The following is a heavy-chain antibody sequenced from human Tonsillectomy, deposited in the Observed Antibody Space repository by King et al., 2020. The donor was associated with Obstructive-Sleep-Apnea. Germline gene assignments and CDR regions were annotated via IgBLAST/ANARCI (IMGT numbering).Heavy chain of an antibody. V-gene: IGHV3-9*01. CDR1: GFTFDDYA. CDR2: ISWNRGSI. D-gene: IGHD3-9*01. Sequence: DVQLVESGGGLVQPGRCLRLSCAASGFTFDDYAMHWVRQAPGKGREWASGISWNRGSIGYVESVKGGLTKSRDNAKNSLSLQMNSLRAGDTALYYCAKDMKYDILTGYYGFDYWGQGTLVTVSS. CDR3: AKDMKYDILTGYYGFDY. J-gene: IGHJ4*02.